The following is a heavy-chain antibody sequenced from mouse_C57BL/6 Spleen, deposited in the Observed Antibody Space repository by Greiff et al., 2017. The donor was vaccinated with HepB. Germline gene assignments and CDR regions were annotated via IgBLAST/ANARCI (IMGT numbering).Heavy chain of an antibody. Sequence: VQLQQSGPELVKPGASVKISCKASGYSFTSYYIHWVKQRPGQGLEWIGWIYPGSGNTKYIEKCKGKATLTADTPSSTASMQLSSLTSEDSAVYDCARDSNFPFAYWGQGTLVTVSA. CDR1: GYSFTSYY. J-gene: IGHJ3*01. CDR3: ARDSNFPFAY. CDR2: IYPGSGNT. D-gene: IGHD2-5*01. V-gene: IGHV1-66*01.